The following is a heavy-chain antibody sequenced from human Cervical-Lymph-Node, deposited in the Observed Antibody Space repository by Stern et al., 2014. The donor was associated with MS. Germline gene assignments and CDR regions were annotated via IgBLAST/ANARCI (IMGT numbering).Heavy chain of an antibody. D-gene: IGHD3-10*01. J-gene: IGHJ6*02. CDR1: GGTFSSYA. Sequence: QVQLVQSGAEVKKPGSSVKVSCKASGGTFSSYAIRWVRQAPGQGLEWMGGIIPILGTANYAQKFQGRVTITADESTSTAYMELISLRSEDTAVYYCARGDTMVRGVITPDYYGMDVWGQGTTVTVAS. V-gene: IGHV1-69*01. CDR2: IIPILGTA. CDR3: ARGDTMVRGVITPDYYGMDV.